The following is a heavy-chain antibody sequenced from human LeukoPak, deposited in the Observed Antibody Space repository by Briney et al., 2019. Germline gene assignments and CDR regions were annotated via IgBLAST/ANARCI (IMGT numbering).Heavy chain of an antibody. V-gene: IGHV4-4*07. Sequence: SETLSLTCTVSGGSISSYYWSWIRQPAGKGLEWIGRIYTSGSTNYNPSLKSRVTISVDKSKNQFSLRLSSVTAADTAVYYCASSAAGYYYYYMDVWGKGTTVTVSS. CDR1: GGSISSYY. CDR3: ASSAAGYYYYYMDV. D-gene: IGHD6-13*01. CDR2: IYTSGST. J-gene: IGHJ6*03.